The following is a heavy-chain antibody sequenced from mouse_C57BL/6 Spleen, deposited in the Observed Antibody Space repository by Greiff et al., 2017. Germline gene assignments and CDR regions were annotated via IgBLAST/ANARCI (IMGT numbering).Heavy chain of an antibody. J-gene: IGHJ3*01. CDR3: AKGENYGSPAWFAY. CDR1: GYAFSSSW. Sequence: QVQLQQSGPELVKPGASVKISCKASGYAFSSSWMNWVKQGPGKGLEWIGRIYPGDGDTNYNGKFKGKATLTADKSSSTAYMQLSSLTSEDSAVYFCAKGENYGSPAWFAYWGQGTLVTVSA. V-gene: IGHV1-82*01. CDR2: IYPGDGDT. D-gene: IGHD1-1*01.